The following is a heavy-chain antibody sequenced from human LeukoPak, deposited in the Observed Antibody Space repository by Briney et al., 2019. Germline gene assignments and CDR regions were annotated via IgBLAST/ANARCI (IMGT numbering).Heavy chain of an antibody. CDR3: ATSLFCSNGVCYTGGYYFDY. V-gene: IGHV1-8*03. Sequence: ASVKVSCKASGYSFTSYDVTWVRQAPGQGLEWMGWMNPNSGNTAYAQKFQGRVTITSDTSITTAYMELSGLRSEDTAVYYCATSLFCSNGVCYTGGYYFDYWGQGTLVTVSS. J-gene: IGHJ4*02. CDR1: GYSFTSYD. D-gene: IGHD2-8*01. CDR2: MNPNSGNT.